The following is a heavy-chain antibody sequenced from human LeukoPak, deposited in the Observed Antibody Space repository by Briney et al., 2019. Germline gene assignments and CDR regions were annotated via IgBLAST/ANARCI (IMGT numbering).Heavy chain of an antibody. V-gene: IGHV3-53*05. CDR1: GSTVSSNY. CDR2: IYSGGTT. J-gene: IGHJ4*02. CDR3: AKNPKAVTISGVPSQGY. D-gene: IGHD3-3*01. Sequence: GGSLRLSCAASGSTVSSNYMSWVRQAPWKGLEWVSVIYSGGTTYYADSVKGRFTISRDDSKYTLYLQMSALKTEDTAVYYCAKNPKAVTISGVPSQGYWGQGTLVTVSS.